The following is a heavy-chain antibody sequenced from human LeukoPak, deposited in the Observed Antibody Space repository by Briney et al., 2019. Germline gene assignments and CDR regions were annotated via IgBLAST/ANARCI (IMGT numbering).Heavy chain of an antibody. CDR2: INTNTGNP. J-gene: IGHJ4*02. CDR3: ARGRGCSDGNCYSDH. Sequence: ASVKVSCKASGYTFTNSAMNWVRQAPGQGLEWRGWINTNTGNPTYAQGFTGRFVFSLDTSVSTAYLQISSLKTEDTAVYFCARGRGCSDGNCYSDHWGQGTLVTVSS. V-gene: IGHV7-4-1*02. CDR1: GYTFTNSA. D-gene: IGHD2-15*01.